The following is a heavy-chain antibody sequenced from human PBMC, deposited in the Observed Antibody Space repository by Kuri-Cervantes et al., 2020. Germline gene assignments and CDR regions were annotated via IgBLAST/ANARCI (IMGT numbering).Heavy chain of an antibody. D-gene: IGHD6-19*01. CDR2: IDWDDDK. J-gene: IGHJ4*02. CDR3: ARINSSGWYEMDY. CDR1: GFSLSTTGMC. Sequence: SGPTLVKPTQTLTLTCAFSGFSLSTTGMCVTWVRQPPGKALEWLALIDWDDDKYYSTSLKTRLTISKDTPKNQVVLTMTNMDPVDTATYYCARINSSGWYEMDYWGQGTLVTVSS. V-gene: IGHV2-70*20.